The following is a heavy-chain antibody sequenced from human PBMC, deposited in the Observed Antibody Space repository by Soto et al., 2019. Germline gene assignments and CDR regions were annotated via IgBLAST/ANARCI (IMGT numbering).Heavy chain of an antibody. CDR2: ISYDGSNK. V-gene: IGHV3-30*18. D-gene: IGHD3-22*01. CDR3: AKDRGLTMIEYYFDY. Sequence: QVQLVESGGGVVQPGRSLRLSCAASGFTFSSYGMHWVRQAPGKGLEWVAVISYDGSNKYYADSVKGRFTISRDNSKNTLYLQLNSLRAEDTAVYYCAKDRGLTMIEYYFDYWGQGTLVTDSS. CDR1: GFTFSSYG. J-gene: IGHJ4*02.